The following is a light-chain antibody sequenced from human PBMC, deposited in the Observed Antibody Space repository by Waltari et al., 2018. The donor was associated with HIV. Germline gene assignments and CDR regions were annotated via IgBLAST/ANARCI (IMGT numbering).Light chain of an antibody. CDR2: GAS. V-gene: IGKV3-15*01. J-gene: IGKJ3*01. Sequence: VMTQSPATLSVSPGDRATLSCKTSQRISTNLAWYQQKPGQVPRLLIYGASTRATGIPDRFRGSTSGTDFTLTISSLQSEDSAVYYCQQYNNWPFTFGPGTRLEIK. CDR3: QQYNNWPFT. CDR1: QRISTN.